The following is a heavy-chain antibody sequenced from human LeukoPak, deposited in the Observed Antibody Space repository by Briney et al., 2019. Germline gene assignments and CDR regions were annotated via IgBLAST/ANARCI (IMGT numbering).Heavy chain of an antibody. CDR3: AGYSGSRILKDY. Sequence: SETLSLTCAVYIDSFTNYYWNWIRQTPGKGLEWIGEVNDSGGTNINPSLRSRVILSVDTSKNQFSLKLISVTAADTAVYYCAGYSGSRILKDYWGQGTLVTVSS. V-gene: IGHV4-34*01. D-gene: IGHD1-26*01. J-gene: IGHJ4*02. CDR1: IDSFTNYY. CDR2: VNDSGGT.